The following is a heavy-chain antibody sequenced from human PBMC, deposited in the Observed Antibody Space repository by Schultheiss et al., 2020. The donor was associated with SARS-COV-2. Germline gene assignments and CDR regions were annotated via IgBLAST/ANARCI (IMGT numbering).Heavy chain of an antibody. V-gene: IGHV3-9*01. CDR3: AKAMASGREMSDY. CDR2: ISWNSGSI. Sequence: GGSLRLSCAASGFTFDEYAMHWDRQAPGKGLGWVSGISWNSGSIGYADSVKGRFTISRDNAKNSLYLQMNSLRAEDTALYYCAKAMASGREMSDYLGQESLVTFSS. D-gene: IGHD5-24*01. J-gene: IGHJ4*02. CDR1: GFTFDEYA.